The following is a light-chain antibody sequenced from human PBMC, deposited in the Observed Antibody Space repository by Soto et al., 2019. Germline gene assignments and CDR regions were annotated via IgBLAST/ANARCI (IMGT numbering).Light chain of an antibody. J-gene: IGKJ4*01. Sequence: EIVLTQSPATLSLSPGERATLSCRASQSVGRYLAWYQQKPCQAPRLLIYDISNRATGIPARFSGSGYGTDFTLTISSLEPEDFAVYYCQQRITWPTFGGGTKVEIK. CDR2: DIS. CDR1: QSVGRY. CDR3: QQRITWPT. V-gene: IGKV3-11*01.